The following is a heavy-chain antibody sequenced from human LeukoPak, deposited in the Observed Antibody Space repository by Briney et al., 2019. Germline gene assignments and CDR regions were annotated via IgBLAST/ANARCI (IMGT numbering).Heavy chain of an antibody. J-gene: IGHJ4*02. V-gene: IGHV3-7*05. CDR2: IRHDGREK. D-gene: IGHD1-26*01. CDR3: ARRDSGSNSLPFDH. CDR1: GFTFSSYW. Sequence: GGSLRLSCAASGFTFSSYWMSWVRQAPGEGLEWVANIRHDGREKYYVDSVKGRFTISRDNAKNSLYLQMNSLSAEDTAVYYCARRDSGSNSLPFDHWGQGALVTVSS.